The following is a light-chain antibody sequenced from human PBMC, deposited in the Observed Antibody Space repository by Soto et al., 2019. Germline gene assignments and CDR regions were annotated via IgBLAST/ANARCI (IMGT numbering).Light chain of an antibody. Sequence: QSALTQPASVSGSPGQSITISCTGTSSDVGGYNSVSWYQQHPGKAPKLMIYDVSNRPSGVSNRFSGSKSGNTASLTISGLQDEDEADYFCSSYASSTTLVFGGGTKLTVL. V-gene: IGLV2-14*03. CDR1: SSDVGGYNS. CDR3: SSYASSTTLV. J-gene: IGLJ2*01. CDR2: DVS.